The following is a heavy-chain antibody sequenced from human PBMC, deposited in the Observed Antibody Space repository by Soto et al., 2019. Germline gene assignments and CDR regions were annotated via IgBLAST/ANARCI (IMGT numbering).Heavy chain of an antibody. J-gene: IGHJ4*02. V-gene: IGHV3-74*01. CDR1: GFTFSSYW. D-gene: IGHD2-2*01. CDR3: ARERSAASADY. Sequence: EVQLVESGGGLVQPGGSLRLSCEASGFTFSSYWMHWVRQAPGKGLVWVSRINSDGSGSIYADSVKGRFTISRDNAKNTLYLQMNRLRAEDTAVYYCARERSAASADYWGQGTLVTVSS. CDR2: INSDGSGS.